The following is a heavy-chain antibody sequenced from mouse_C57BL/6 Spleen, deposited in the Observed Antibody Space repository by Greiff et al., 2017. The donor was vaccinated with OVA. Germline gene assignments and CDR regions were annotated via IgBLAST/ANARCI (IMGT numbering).Heavy chain of an antibody. J-gene: IGHJ4*01. D-gene: IGHD1-1*02. CDR2: ISSGSSTI. V-gene: IGHV5-17*01. CDR3: ARLLWDSSYAMDY. Sequence: EVQLQESGGGLVKPGGSLKLSCAASGFTFSDYGMHWVRQAPEKGLEWVAYISSGSSTIYYADTVKGRFTISRDNAKNTLFLQMTSLRSEDTAMYYCARLLWDSSYAMDYWGQGTSVTVSS. CDR1: GFTFSDYG.